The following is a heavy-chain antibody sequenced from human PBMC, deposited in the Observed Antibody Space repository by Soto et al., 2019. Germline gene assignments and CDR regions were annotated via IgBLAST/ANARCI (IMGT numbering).Heavy chain of an antibody. V-gene: IGHV4-31*03. CDR2: IYYSGST. CDR1: GGSISSGGYY. J-gene: IGHJ4*02. Sequence: PSETLSLTCTVSGGSISSGGYYWSWIRQHPGKGLEWIGYIYYSGSTYYNPSLKSRVTISVDTSKNQFSLKLSSVTAADTAVYYCARGSAQGGDYVPIDYWGQGTLVTVSS. D-gene: IGHD4-17*01. CDR3: ARGSAQGGDYVPIDY.